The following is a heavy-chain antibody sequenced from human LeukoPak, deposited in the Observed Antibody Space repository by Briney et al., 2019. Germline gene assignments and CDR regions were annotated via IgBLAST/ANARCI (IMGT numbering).Heavy chain of an antibody. Sequence: PGGSLRLSCAASRFTFIRYGLRWVRPAPGEGLEWVALISYHVSNKHYADSVKGGFTICRGNSKNSLYLQMNSLRAEDTAVYYCARDGDLVPDYGDLPIWGQGTLVTVSS. V-gene: IGHV3-30*03. CDR1: RFTFIRYG. CDR3: ARDGDLVPDYGDLPI. D-gene: IGHD4-17*01. CDR2: ISYHVSNK. J-gene: IGHJ4*02.